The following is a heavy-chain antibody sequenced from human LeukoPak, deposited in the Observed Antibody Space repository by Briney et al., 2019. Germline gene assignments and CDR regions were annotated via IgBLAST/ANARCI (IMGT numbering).Heavy chain of an antibody. CDR3: ARSYDYGDYGVGNYYDSSGYSVFDY. CDR2: IYTSGST. Sequence: SETLSLTCTVSGGSISSYYWSWIRQPAGKGLEWIGRIYTSGSTNYNPSLKSRVTMSVDTSKNQFSLKLSSVTAADTAVYYCARSYDYGDYGVGNYYDSSGYSVFDYWGQGTLVTVSS. D-gene: IGHD3-22*01. J-gene: IGHJ4*02. V-gene: IGHV4-4*07. CDR1: GGSISSYY.